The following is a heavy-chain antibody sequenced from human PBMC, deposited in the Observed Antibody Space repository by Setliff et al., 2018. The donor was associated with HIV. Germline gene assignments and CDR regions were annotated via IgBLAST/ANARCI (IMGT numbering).Heavy chain of an antibody. D-gene: IGHD3-22*01. CDR3: VRPLISAGDGFDI. CDR2: IYPGDSDT. CDR1: GHSFVSYW. V-gene: IGHV5-51*01. J-gene: IGHJ3*02. Sequence: ESLKISCKGSGHSFVSYWIGWVRQMPGKGLEWMGIIYPGDSDTKYSPSFRGQVIISADKSIDTAYLQWGSLKASDTAIYYCVRPLISAGDGFDIWGQGTKVTVSS.